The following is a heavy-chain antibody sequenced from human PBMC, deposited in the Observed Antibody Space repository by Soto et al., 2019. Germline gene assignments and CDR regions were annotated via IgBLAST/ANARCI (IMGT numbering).Heavy chain of an antibody. V-gene: IGHV3-21*01. CDR1: GFTFSSYS. Sequence: GGSLRLSCAASGFTFSSYSMNWVRQAPGKGLEWVSSISSSSSYIYYADSVKGRFTISRDNAKNSLYLQMNSLRAEDTAVYYCAPDPKVGDTNGVYYWGQGTLVTVSS. CDR3: APDPKVGDTNGVYY. D-gene: IGHD1-26*01. CDR2: ISSSSSYI. J-gene: IGHJ4*02.